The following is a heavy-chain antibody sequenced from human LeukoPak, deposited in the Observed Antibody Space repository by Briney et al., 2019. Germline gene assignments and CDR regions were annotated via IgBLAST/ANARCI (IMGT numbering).Heavy chain of an antibody. D-gene: IGHD3-10*01. V-gene: IGHV4-59*01. CDR1: GGSINSYY. Sequence: SETLSLTCTVSGGSINSYYWSWIRQPPGKGLQWIGCIHYSGSTNYNPSLTSRVTISVDTSKNQFSLKLSSVTAADTAVYYCARTTMVRGTYYMDVWGKGTTVTISS. CDR3: ARTTMVRGTYYMDV. CDR2: IHYSGST. J-gene: IGHJ6*03.